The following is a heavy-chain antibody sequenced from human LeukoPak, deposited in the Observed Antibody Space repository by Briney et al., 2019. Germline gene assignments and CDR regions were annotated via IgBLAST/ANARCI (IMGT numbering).Heavy chain of an antibody. J-gene: IGHJ5*02. D-gene: IGHD2-2*01. V-gene: IGHV1-69*04. CDR1: GGTFSSYA. Sequence: SVKVSCKASGGTFSSYAISWVRQAPGQGLEWMGRIIPILGIANYAQKFQGRVTITADKTKSTAYMDLSTLRSEDTAVYYCPRDDIVVVPAAKRGVHWFDPWGQGTLVTVSS. CDR3: PRDDIVVVPAAKRGVHWFDP. CDR2: IIPILGIA.